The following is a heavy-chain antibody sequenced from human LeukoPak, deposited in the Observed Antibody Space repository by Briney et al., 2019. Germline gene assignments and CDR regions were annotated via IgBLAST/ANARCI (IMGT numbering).Heavy chain of an antibody. J-gene: IGHJ6*04. CDR1: GFAFSSYW. CDR3: ARDGVPGGRDV. V-gene: IGHV3-7*01. CDR2: VNREGSDK. Sequence: SGGSLRLSCAASGFAFSSYWMNWVRQAPGKGLEWVANVNREGSDKNYVDSVKGRFTISRDNAKNSLYLQMNSLRVEDTAVYYCARDGVPGGRDVWGEGTTVTVSA. D-gene: IGHD3-16*01.